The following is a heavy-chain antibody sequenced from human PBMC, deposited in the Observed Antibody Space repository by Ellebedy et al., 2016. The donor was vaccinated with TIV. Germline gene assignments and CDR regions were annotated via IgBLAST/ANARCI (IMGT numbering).Heavy chain of an antibody. CDR1: GFTFSDYY. D-gene: IGHD3-16*02. Sequence: GGSLRLSCAASGFTFSDYYMSWIRQAPGKGLEWVSYISSSSSYTNYAKSVKGRFTIYRDNAKNSLYLQLNSLRAEDTAVYYCATLRLGELSLYDYWGQGTLVTVSS. V-gene: IGHV3-11*06. J-gene: IGHJ4*02. CDR3: ATLRLGELSLYDY. CDR2: ISSSSSYT.